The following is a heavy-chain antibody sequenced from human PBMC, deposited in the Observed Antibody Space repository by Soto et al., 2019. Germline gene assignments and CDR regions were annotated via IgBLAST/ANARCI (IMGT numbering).Heavy chain of an antibody. Sequence: XGSLGLSCTASGFTFNSYGFNWVRQAPGKGLEWVAVIWYDGNTKYYADSVKGRFTISRDNLRSTVYLQMNSLTAEDTAVYYCARPLVAPVAGPYYYGMDVWGQGTTVTVSS. CDR1: GFTFNSYG. D-gene: IGHD6-19*01. CDR2: IWYDGNTK. V-gene: IGHV3-33*01. CDR3: ARPLVAPVAGPYYYGMDV. J-gene: IGHJ6*02.